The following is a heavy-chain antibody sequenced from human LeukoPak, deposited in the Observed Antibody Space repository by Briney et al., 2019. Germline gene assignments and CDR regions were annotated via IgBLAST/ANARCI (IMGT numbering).Heavy chain of an antibody. CDR1: GLTFSSYG. J-gene: IGHJ4*02. CDR2: IWYDGSNK. CDR3: ARDRYSYGYGYYFDY. D-gene: IGHD5-18*01. Sequence: GGSLRLSCAASGLTFSSYGMHWVRQAPGKGLEWVAVIWYDGSNKYYADSVKGRFTISRDNSKNTLYLQMNSLRAEDTAVYYCARDRYSYGYGYYFDYWGQGTLVTVSS. V-gene: IGHV3-33*01.